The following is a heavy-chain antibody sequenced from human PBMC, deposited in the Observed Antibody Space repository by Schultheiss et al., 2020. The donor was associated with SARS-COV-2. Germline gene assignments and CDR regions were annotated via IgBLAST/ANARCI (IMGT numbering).Heavy chain of an antibody. Sequence: SQTLSLTCSVSGGSISSSRHYWGWIRQSPGKGLEWIGNIYYSGSTYYNPSLKSRVTISVDTSKNQFSLKLSSVTAADTAVYYCARTKGGVFDYWGQGTLVTVSS. CDR3: ARTKGGVFDY. CDR1: GGSISSSRHY. CDR2: IYYSGST. V-gene: IGHV4-39*07. D-gene: IGHD3-16*01. J-gene: IGHJ4*02.